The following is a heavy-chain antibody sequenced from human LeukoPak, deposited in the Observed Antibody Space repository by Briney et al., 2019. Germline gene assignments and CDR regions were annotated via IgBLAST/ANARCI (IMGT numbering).Heavy chain of an antibody. V-gene: IGHV3-48*01. J-gene: IGHJ6*02. Sequence: GGSLRLSCAASGFTFSSYSMNWVRQAPGKGLEWVSYISSSSSTIYYADSVKGRFTISRDNAKNSLYLQMNSLRAEDTAVYCCARDGVGDYYYYGMDVWGQGTTVTVSS. D-gene: IGHD3-3*01. CDR3: ARDGVGDYYYYGMDV. CDR2: ISSSSSTI. CDR1: GFTFSSYS.